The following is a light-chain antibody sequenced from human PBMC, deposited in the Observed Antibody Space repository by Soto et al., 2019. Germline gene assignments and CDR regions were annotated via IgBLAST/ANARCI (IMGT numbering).Light chain of an antibody. CDR1: QNVPSSY. Sequence: EIVLTQSPGTLSLSPGERATLSRRASQNVPSSYLAWYQQKPGQAPRLLIYDASSRASGIPARFSGSGSGTDFTLTISSLEPEDFAVYYCQQGGNWPLTFGQGTRLEIK. CDR2: DAS. CDR3: QQGGNWPLT. J-gene: IGKJ5*01. V-gene: IGKV3D-20*02.